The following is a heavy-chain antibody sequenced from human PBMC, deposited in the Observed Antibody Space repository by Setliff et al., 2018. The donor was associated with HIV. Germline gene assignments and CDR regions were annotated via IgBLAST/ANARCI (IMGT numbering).Heavy chain of an antibody. D-gene: IGHD3-22*01. CDR1: GGSFSGYY. V-gene: IGHV4-59*08. CDR2: IYIYNSGST. J-gene: IGHJ4*02. CDR3: ARLQDSSGYYRY. Sequence: SETLSLTCTVSGGSFSGYYWSWIRQPPGKGLEWIGYIYIYNSGSTNYNPSLRSRVTISVDTSKNQFSLKLSSVTAADTAVYYCARLQDSSGYYRYWGQGTLVTVSS.